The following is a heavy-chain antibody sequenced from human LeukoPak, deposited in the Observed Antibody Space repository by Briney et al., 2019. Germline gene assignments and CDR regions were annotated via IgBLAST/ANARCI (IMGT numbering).Heavy chain of an antibody. V-gene: IGHV4-59*01. CDR1: GGSISSYY. Sequence: PSETLSLTCTVSGGSISSYYWSWIRQPPGKGLEWIGYIYYSGSANYNPSLKSRVTISVDTSKNQFSLKLSSVTAADTAVYYCARGFYYYGSGSYYNADYYFDYWGQGTLVTVSS. CDR2: IYYSGSA. CDR3: ARGFYYYGSGSYYNADYYFDY. D-gene: IGHD3-10*01. J-gene: IGHJ4*02.